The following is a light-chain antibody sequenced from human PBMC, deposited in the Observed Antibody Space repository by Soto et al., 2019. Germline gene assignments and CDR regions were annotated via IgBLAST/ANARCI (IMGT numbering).Light chain of an antibody. CDR3: SSYTSSSTLDV. V-gene: IGLV2-14*01. CDR2: EVS. CDR1: SSDVGGYNY. J-gene: IGLJ1*01. Sequence: QSVLTQPASVSGSPGQSITISCTGTSSDVGGYNYVSWYQQHPGKAPKLMIYEVSNRPSGVSNRFSGSESGNTASLTISGLQAEDEADYYCSSYTSSSTLDVFGTGTKV.